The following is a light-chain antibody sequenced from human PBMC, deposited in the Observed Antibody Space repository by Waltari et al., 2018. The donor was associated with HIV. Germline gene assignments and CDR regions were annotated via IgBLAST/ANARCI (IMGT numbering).Light chain of an antibody. V-gene: IGLV2-11*01. CDR3: CSYAGITRV. CDR1: SSDVGGYDY. Sequence: QSALTQPRSVSGSPGQSVTVSCTGTSSDVGGYDYVSWYQQHPGKAPKLMIYDVNKRPSGGPDRFSGAKSGNTASLTISGLQAEDEADYYCCSYAGITRVFGGGTKLTVL. J-gene: IGLJ2*01. CDR2: DVN.